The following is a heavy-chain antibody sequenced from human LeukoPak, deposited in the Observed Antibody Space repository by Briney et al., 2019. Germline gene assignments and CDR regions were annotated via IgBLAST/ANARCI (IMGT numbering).Heavy chain of an antibody. D-gene: IGHD6-13*01. V-gene: IGHV4-4*02. CDR2: IYHSGST. J-gene: IGHJ4*02. CDR3: ARAESDQQQLVSYYFDY. Sequence: ASGTLSLTCAVSGGSISSSNWWSWVRQPPGKGLEWIGEIYHSGSTNYNPSLKSRVTISVDRSKNQFSLKLSSVTAADTAVYYCARAESDQQQLVSYYFDYWGQGTLVTVSS. CDR1: GGSISSSNW.